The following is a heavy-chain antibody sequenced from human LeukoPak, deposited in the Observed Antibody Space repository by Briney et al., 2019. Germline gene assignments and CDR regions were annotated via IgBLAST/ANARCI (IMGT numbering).Heavy chain of an antibody. Sequence: GGSLRLSCGASGFTVGYNYMTWVRQAPGKGLEWVSIMYRGGTRFYADSVKGRLTNSRDDSKNTLYLQMNSLRPEDTAVYYCVRFPMADYWGQGGLITVSS. CDR2: MYRGGTR. D-gene: IGHD3-10*01. CDR1: GFTVGYNY. V-gene: IGHV3-53*01. J-gene: IGHJ4*02. CDR3: VRFPMADY.